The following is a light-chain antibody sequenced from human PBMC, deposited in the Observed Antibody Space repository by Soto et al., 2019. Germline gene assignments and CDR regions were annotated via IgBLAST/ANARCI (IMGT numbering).Light chain of an antibody. CDR2: EVN. V-gene: IGLV2-14*01. CDR3: SSFTRSSTWL. CDR1: SSDVGGYNY. Sequence: QSALTQPASVSGSPGQSITISCTGTSSDVGGYNYVSWYQQHPGKAPKLMIYEVNNRPSGVSNRFSGSKSGNMASLTISGLQAEDEADYYCSSFTRSSTWLFGGRTKLTVL. J-gene: IGLJ3*02.